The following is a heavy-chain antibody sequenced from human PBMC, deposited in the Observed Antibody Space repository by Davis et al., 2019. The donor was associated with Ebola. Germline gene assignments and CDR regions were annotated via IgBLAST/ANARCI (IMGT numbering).Heavy chain of an antibody. CDR2: IYYSGST. D-gene: IGHD3-10*01. V-gene: IGHV4-59*01. CDR1: GGSISTYH. Sequence: SETLSLTCTVSGGSISTYHWNWIRQTPGKGLEWIGYIYYSGSTNYNPSLKSRVTISVDTSMNQFSLKLSSVTAADTAVYYCARGPSIRGFDYWGQGTLVTVSS. CDR3: ARGPSIRGFDY. J-gene: IGHJ4*02.